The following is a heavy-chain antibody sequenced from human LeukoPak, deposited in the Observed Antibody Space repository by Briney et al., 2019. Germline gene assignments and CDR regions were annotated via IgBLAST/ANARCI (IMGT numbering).Heavy chain of an antibody. CDR3: ASPRYYYYMDV. Sequence: SETLSLTCTVSGGSISSYYWGWIRQPPGKGLEWIGSIYYSGSTYYNPSLKSRVTISVDTSKNQFSLKLSSVTAADTAVYYCASPRYYYYMDVWGKGTTVTVSS. J-gene: IGHJ6*03. V-gene: IGHV4-39*01. CDR1: GGSISSYY. CDR2: IYYSGST.